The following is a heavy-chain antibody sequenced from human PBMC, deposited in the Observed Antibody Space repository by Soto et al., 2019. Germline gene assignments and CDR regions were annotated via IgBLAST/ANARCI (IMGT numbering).Heavy chain of an antibody. CDR1: GFTFSSHS. D-gene: IGHD5-18*01. CDR3: ETATRGFSYVVDY. CDR2: ISGSGATK. Sequence: PGGSLRLSCAASGFTFSSHSINWVRQSPGKGLEWVSYISGSGATKYYADSVKGRFTISRDNARNSLYLQMSSLSDEDTAVYYCETATRGFSYVVDYWGQGTLVTVSS. V-gene: IGHV3-48*02. J-gene: IGHJ4*02.